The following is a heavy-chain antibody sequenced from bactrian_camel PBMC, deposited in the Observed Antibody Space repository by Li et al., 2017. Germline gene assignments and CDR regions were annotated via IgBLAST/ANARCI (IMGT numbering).Heavy chain of an antibody. V-gene: IGHV3S63*01. CDR3: AARGPYCYTKLSVRDFTY. D-gene: IGHD2*01. CDR2: IDTSGHRT. J-gene: IGHJ6*01. Sequence: VQLVESGGGSVQAGGSLRLSCVASGYYEGLHCMAWFRQGLGNKREGVAMIDTSGHRTYYANSVNGRFTVSQDNAKNTVYLRMNSLKPEDTAMYYCAARGPYCYTKLSVRDFTYWGQGTQVTVS. CDR1: GYYEGLHC.